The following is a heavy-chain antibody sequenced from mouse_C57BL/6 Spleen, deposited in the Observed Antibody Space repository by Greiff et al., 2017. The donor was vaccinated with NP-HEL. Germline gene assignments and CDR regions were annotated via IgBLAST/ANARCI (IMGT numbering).Heavy chain of an antibody. CDR2: IWSGGST. CDR1: GFSLTSYG. Sequence: VQLVESGPGLVQPSQSLSITCTVSGFSLTSYGVHWVRQPPGKGLEWLGVIWSGGSTAYNAAFIYRLSISKDNSKSQVFFKMNSLQAEDTAIYDCAKNGRRSHWYFDVWGTGTTVTVSS. V-gene: IGHV2-4*01. J-gene: IGHJ1*03. CDR3: AKNGRRSHWYFDV.